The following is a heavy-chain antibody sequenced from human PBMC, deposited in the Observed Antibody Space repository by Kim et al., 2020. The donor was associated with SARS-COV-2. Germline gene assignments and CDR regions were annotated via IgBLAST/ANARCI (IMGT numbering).Heavy chain of an antibody. CDR3: AREVAWGVRGHWYFDL. D-gene: IGHD3-10*01. V-gene: IGHV1-18*01. J-gene: IGHJ2*01. CDR1: GYTFTSYG. CDR2: ISAYNGNT. Sequence: ASVKVSCKASGYTFTSYGISWVRQAPGQGLEWMGWISAYNGNTNYAQKLQGRVTMTTDTSTSTAYMELRSLRSDDTAVYYCAREVAWGVRGHWYFDLWGRGTLVTVSS.